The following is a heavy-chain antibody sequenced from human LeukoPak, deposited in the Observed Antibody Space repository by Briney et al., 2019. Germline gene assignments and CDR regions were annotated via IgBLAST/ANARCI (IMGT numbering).Heavy chain of an antibody. CDR3: ARRPGYCSTWFDY. V-gene: IGHV4-38-2*02. Sequence: SETLSLTCTVSGYSISSGYYWGWIRQPPGKGLEWIGSIYHSGSTYYNPSLMSRVTISVDTSKNQFSLKLSSVTAADTAVYYCARRPGYCSTWFDYWGQGTLVTVSS. CDR2: IYHSGST. J-gene: IGHJ4*02. CDR1: GYSISSGYY. D-gene: IGHD6-13*01.